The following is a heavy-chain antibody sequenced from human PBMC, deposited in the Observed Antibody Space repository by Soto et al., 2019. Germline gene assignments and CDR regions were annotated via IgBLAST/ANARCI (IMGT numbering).Heavy chain of an antibody. CDR2: IIPIFGTA. D-gene: IGHD3-10*01. J-gene: IGHJ6*02. Sequence: SVKVSCKASGGTFSSYAISWVRQAPGQGLEWMGGIIPIFGTANYAQKFQGRVTITADESTSTAYMELSSLRSEDTAVYYCARDRGVRVRGAILTRYYGMDVWGQGTRVTVSS. CDR1: GGTFSSYA. CDR3: ARDRGVRVRGAILTRYYGMDV. V-gene: IGHV1-69*13.